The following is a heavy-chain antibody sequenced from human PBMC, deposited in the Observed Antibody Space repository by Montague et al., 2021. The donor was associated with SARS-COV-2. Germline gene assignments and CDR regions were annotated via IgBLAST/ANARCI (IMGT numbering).Heavy chain of an antibody. V-gene: IGHV4-39*01. CDR2: ISYSATS. Sequence: SETLSLTCTFSGASRSTKNYYWGWIRQPPGKGLEWIGSISYSATSYSNPSLKSRVTMSVGTSRNQLSLNLSSVTVADTAVYYCARLESSWWFFDYWGQGTLVTVSS. D-gene: IGHD2-8*02. J-gene: IGHJ4*02. CDR1: GASRSTKNYY. CDR3: ARLESSWWFFDY.